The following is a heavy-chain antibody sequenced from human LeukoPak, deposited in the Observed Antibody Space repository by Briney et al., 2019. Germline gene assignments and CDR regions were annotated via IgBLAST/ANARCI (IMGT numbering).Heavy chain of an antibody. J-gene: IGHJ6*02. V-gene: IGHV3-9*01. CDR3: AKDIPPRYCSSTSCHDYYYYGMDV. D-gene: IGHD2-2*01. Sequence: GGSLRLSCAASGFTFDDYAMHWVRQAPGRGLEWVSGISWNSGSIGYADSVKGRFTISRDNAKNSLYLQMNSLRAEDTALYYCAKDIPPRYCSSTSCHDYYYYGMDVWGQGTTVTVSS. CDR2: ISWNSGSI. CDR1: GFTFDDYA.